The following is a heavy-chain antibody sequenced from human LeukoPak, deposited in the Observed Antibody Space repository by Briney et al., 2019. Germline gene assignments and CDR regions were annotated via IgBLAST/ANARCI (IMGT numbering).Heavy chain of an antibody. CDR2: MNPNSGNT. CDR1: VYTFTSYD. Sequence: ASVKVSCKASVYTFTSYDINWVPQATGQGLEWMGWMNPNSGNTGYAQKFQGRVTMTRNTSISTAYMELSSLRSEDTAVYYCARAMVRGVISVYWGQGTRVTVSA. J-gene: IGHJ4*02. D-gene: IGHD3-10*01. V-gene: IGHV1-8*01. CDR3: ARAMVRGVISVY.